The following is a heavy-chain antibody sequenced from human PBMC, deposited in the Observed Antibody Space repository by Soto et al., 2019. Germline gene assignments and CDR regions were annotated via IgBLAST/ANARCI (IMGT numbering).Heavy chain of an antibody. V-gene: IGHV4-39*01. J-gene: IGHJ4*02. CDR1: GGSITSRSYY. D-gene: IGHD4-17*01. Sequence: SETLSLPCTVSGGSITSRSYYWGWIRQPPGKGLEWIGGIYYSGRSYYNPSLKSRVTMSVDTSKNQFSLTLNSVTAADAAVYYCARQRTTVVTQAYFDHWGQGTLVTVSS. CDR2: IYYSGRS. CDR3: ARQRTTVVTQAYFDH.